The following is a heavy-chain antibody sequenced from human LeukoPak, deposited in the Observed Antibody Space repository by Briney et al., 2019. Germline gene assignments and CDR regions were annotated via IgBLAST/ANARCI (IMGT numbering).Heavy chain of an antibody. V-gene: IGHV4-39*07. Sequence: SETLSLTCTVSGGSVSSSRHFWGWIRQPPGKGLEWIGSIYNSANTYYNPSLKSRVTISVDTSKNQFSLKLSSVTAADTAVYYCARAVAARLYYYYYMDVWGKGTTVTVSS. J-gene: IGHJ6*03. CDR1: GGSVSSSRHF. CDR2: IYNSANT. CDR3: ARAVAARLYYYYYMDV. D-gene: IGHD6-6*01.